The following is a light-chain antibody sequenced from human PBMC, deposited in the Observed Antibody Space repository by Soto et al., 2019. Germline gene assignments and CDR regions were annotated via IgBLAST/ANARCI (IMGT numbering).Light chain of an antibody. CDR2: GDT. CDR1: SSNIGAGYD. CDR3: QSYDNSLSGSYV. V-gene: IGLV1-40*01. J-gene: IGLJ1*01. Sequence: QSVLTQPPSVSGAPGQRVTISCTGSSSNIGAGYDVHWYQQLPGTAHKLLIYGDTNRPSGVPDRFSGSKSGTSASLAITGLQAEDEADYYCQSYDNSLSGSYVFGTGTKVTVL.